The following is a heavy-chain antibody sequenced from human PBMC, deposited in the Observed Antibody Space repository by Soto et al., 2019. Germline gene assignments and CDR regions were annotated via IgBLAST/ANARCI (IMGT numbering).Heavy chain of an antibody. D-gene: IGHD2-15*01. J-gene: IGHJ6*02. V-gene: IGHV1-69*13. CDR2: IIPIFGTA. Sequence: SVKVSCKASGGTSSSYAISWVRQAPGQGLEWMGGIIPIFGTANYAQKFQGRVTITADESTSTAYMELSSLRSEDTAVYYCARRPLGRYCSGGSCYQGPYYYGMDVWGQGTTVTVSS. CDR1: GGTSSSYA. CDR3: ARRPLGRYCSGGSCYQGPYYYGMDV.